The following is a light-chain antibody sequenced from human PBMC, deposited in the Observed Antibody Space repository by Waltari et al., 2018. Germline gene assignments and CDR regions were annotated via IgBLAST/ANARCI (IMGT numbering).Light chain of an antibody. CDR3: QQYNNWPPGT. CDR2: GAS. CDR1: QGIGSK. J-gene: IGKJ1*01. V-gene: IGKV3-15*01. Sequence: ETVVTQSPATLSVSPGERVTLSCRTSQGIGSKLAWYQQKPGQSPRLLIYGASIRATGIPARFSGSGSETEFTLTISSLQSEDFAVYYCQQYNNWPPGTFGQGTKVEI.